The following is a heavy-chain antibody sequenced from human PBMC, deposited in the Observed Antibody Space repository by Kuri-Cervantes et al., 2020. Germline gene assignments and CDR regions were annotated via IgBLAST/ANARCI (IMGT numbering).Heavy chain of an antibody. CDR3: ARAYSSGWYKAYYFDY. V-gene: IGHV3-7*02. Sequence: GESLKISCAASAFTFSSYWMTWVRQAPGKGLEWVANINQDGGEKHYVDSVKGRFTISRENAKNSLYLQMNSLRAGDTAVYYCARAYSSGWYKAYYFDYWGQGTLVTVSS. CDR2: INQDGGEK. D-gene: IGHD6-19*01. J-gene: IGHJ4*02. CDR1: AFTFSSYW.